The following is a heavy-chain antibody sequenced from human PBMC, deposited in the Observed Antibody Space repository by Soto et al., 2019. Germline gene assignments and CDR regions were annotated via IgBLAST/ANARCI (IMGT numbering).Heavy chain of an antibody. CDR1: GGSISSNY. CDR2: VYSSGST. Sequence: PSETLCLTCTVSGGSISSNYWTGIRQPPGKGLEWIGYVYSSGSTNYNPSLKSRVTISEDTSKSQFSLKVNSMTAADTAVYYCARYRREAVAGYTLDNWGQG. V-gene: IGHV4-59*01. J-gene: IGHJ4*02. CDR3: ARYRREAVAGYTLDN. D-gene: IGHD6-13*01.